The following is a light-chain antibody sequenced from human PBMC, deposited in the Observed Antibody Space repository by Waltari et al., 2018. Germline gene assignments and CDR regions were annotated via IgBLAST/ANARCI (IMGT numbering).Light chain of an antibody. CDR3: SSFTTSSTYV. CDR1: SSDVGAYNH. J-gene: IGLJ1*01. Sequence: QSALTQTASVSGSPGQSITISCTGTSSDVGAYNHVSWYQQNPGKAPKVMIYDFSNRLSGVSNRFSGSKSGNTASLSISGLQAEDEADYYCSSFTTSSTYVFGTETKVTVL. V-gene: IGLV2-14*03. CDR2: DFS.